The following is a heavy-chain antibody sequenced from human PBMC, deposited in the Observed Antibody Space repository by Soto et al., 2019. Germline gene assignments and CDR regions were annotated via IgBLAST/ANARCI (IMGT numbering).Heavy chain of an antibody. Sequence: GGSLRLPCAASGFTFSSYEMNWVRQAPGKTLEWVSYISSAGDSSYYADSVKSRFTISRDNAKNSLYLQMNSLRVEDTAVYYCARVYCSTTTCHVQAFDSWGQGTLVTVSS. CDR2: ISSAGDSS. V-gene: IGHV3-48*03. CDR3: ARVYCSTTTCHVQAFDS. J-gene: IGHJ4*02. CDR1: GFTFSSYE. D-gene: IGHD2-2*01.